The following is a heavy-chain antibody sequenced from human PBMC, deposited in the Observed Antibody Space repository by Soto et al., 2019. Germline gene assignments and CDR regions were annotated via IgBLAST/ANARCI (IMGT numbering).Heavy chain of an antibody. CDR3: ARALTGVFGVEPLSYYYSYYGMDV. CDR1: GGSISSYY. V-gene: IGHV4-59*01. D-gene: IGHD3-3*01. Sequence: ETLSLTCTVSGGSISSYYWSWIRQPPGKGLEWSGYIYYSGSTNYNPSLKSRVTISVNTSKNQFSLKLSSVTAADTAVYYCARALTGVFGVEPLSYYYSYYGMDVWGQGTTVTVSS. J-gene: IGHJ6*02. CDR2: IYYSGST.